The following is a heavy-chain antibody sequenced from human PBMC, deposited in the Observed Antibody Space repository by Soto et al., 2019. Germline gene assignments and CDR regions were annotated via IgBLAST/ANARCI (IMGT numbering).Heavy chain of an antibody. D-gene: IGHD2-2*01. CDR1: GGSISSGGYY. CDR2: IYYSGST. J-gene: IGHJ6*02. V-gene: IGHV4-31*03. CDR3: ARDLYCSSTSCFYYYGMDV. Sequence: PSETLSLTCTVSGGSISSGGYYWSWIRQHPGKGLEWIGYIYYSGSTYYNPSLKSRVTISVDTSKNQFSLKLSSVTAADTAVYYCARDLYCSSTSCFYYYGMDVWGQGTTVTVSS.